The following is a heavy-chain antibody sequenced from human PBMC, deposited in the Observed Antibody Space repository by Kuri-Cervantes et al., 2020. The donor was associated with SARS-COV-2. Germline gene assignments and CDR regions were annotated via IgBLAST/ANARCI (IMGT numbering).Heavy chain of an antibody. CDR3: AKDPYYYDSSGYYYVDWFDP. CDR2: ISGSGGST. J-gene: IGHJ5*02. CDR1: GFTFSSYS. V-gene: IGHV3-23*01. D-gene: IGHD3-22*01. Sequence: GGSLRLSCAASGFTFSSYSMNWVRQAPGKGLEWVSAISGSGGSTYYADSVKGRFTISRDNSKNTLYLQMNSLRAEDTAVYYCAKDPYYYDSSGYYYVDWFDPWGQGTLVTVSS.